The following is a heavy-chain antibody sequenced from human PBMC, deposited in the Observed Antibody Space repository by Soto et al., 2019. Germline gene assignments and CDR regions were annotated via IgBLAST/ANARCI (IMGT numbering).Heavy chain of an antibody. Sequence: EVQLLESGGGLVQPGGSLRLSCAAAGFTFSSYAMSWVRQASGKGLEWVAAISGSGGSTYYADSVKGRFTISRDNSKNTLYLQMNSLRAEDTAVYYGAKLFASVVTPADYWGQGTLVTVSS. CDR2: ISGSGGST. CDR3: AKLFASVVTPADY. D-gene: IGHD2-15*01. V-gene: IGHV3-23*01. J-gene: IGHJ4*02. CDR1: GFTFSSYA.